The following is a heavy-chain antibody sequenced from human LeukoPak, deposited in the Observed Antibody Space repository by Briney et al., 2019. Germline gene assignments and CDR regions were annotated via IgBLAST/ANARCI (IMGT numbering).Heavy chain of an antibody. CDR2: IYYSGST. D-gene: IGHD2-8*01. CDR3: ARGGYCTNGVCYRPHYFYYYMDV. J-gene: IGHJ6*03. Sequence: SETLSLTCTVSGGSISSYYWSWIRQPPGKGLEWIGYIYYSGSTNYNPSLKSRVTISVDTSKNQFSLKLSSVTAADTAVYYCARGGYCTNGVCYRPHYFYYYMDVWGKGTTVTVSS. V-gene: IGHV4-59*12. CDR1: GGSISSYY.